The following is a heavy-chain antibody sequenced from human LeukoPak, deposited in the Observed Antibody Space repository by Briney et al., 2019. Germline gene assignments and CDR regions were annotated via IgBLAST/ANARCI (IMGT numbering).Heavy chain of an antibody. V-gene: IGHV3-48*03. CDR2: ISSSGSTI. J-gene: IGHJ4*02. CDR3: ARDGRWLRNFDY. Sequence: PGGSLRLSCAASGFTFSSYEMNWVRQAPGKGLEWVSYISSSGSTIYCADSVKGRFTISRDNAKNSLYLQMNSLRAEDTAVYYCARDGRWLRNFDYWGQGTLVTVSS. D-gene: IGHD5-12*01. CDR1: GFTFSSYE.